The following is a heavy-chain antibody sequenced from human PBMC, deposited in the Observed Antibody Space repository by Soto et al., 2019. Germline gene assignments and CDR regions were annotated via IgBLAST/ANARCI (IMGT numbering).Heavy chain of an antibody. CDR2: IPYAGSNK. CDR3: AKGRGWLELGYFDY. D-gene: IGHD5-18*01. J-gene: IGHJ4*02. Sequence: QVQLVESGGGVVQPGRSLRLSCAASGFTFSSYGMHWVRQAPGKGLEWVAVIPYAGSNKYYADSVKGRFTISRDNSKNKLYLQMSRLIAQDTTVYYCAKGRGWLELGYFDYWGQETQVTVSS. CDR1: GFTFSSYG. V-gene: IGHV3-30*18.